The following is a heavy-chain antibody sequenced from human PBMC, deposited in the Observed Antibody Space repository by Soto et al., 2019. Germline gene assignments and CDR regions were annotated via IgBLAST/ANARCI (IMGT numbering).Heavy chain of an antibody. Sequence: ETLSLTCSVSGGSLHSYYWTWIRQSPGTGLEWIGYVSSTGSTNYNPSLKSRLTMSLDTSTNEVSLSLTSVTAADAAVYFCARFSPPRKSYDSNPGWFDPWGQGIMVTVSS. J-gene: IGHJ5*02. D-gene: IGHD3-22*01. CDR3: ARFSPPRKSYDSNPGWFDP. V-gene: IGHV4-59*01. CDR2: VSSTGST. CDR1: GGSLHSYY.